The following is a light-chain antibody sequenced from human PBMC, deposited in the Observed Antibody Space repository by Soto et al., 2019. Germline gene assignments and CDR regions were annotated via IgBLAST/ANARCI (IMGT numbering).Light chain of an antibody. CDR2: NNN. CDR3: ATWDDDLYTPI. V-gene: IGLV1-47*02. Sequence: QSVLIQPPSASGTPGQRVTISCFGSSSNIESNWVYWYQQLPGTAPKLLIYNNNQRPSGVPDRFSGSKSGTSASLAITGLRSDDEADYYCATWDDDLYTPIIGGGTKLTVL. J-gene: IGLJ2*01. CDR1: SSNIESNW.